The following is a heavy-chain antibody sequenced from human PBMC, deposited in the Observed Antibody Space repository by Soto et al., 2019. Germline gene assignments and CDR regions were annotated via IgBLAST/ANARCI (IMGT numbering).Heavy chain of an antibody. CDR2: ISAYNGNT. CDR3: ARARVLYCGGDCYSGGDY. Sequence: GASVKVSCKASGYTFTSYGISWLRQAPGQGLEWMGWISAYNGNTNYAQKLQGRVTMTTDTSTSTAFMELRSLRSDDTAVYYCARARVLYCGGDCYSGGDYWGQGTLVTVSS. V-gene: IGHV1-18*01. D-gene: IGHD2-21*02. J-gene: IGHJ4*02. CDR1: GYTFTSYG.